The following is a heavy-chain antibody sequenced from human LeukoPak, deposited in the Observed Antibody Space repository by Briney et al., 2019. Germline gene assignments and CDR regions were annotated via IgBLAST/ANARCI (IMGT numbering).Heavy chain of an antibody. V-gene: IGHV3-23*01. J-gene: IGHJ4*02. CDR1: GGSFSGYY. CDR2: ISGSGGST. Sequence: PSETLSLTCAGYGGSFSGYYWSWVRQPPGKGLEWVSGISGSGGSTYYADSVKGRFTISRDNSKNTLYLQMNSLRAEDTAVYYCAKDRMVRGLIQYYFDYWGQGTLVTVSS. D-gene: IGHD3-10*01. CDR3: AKDRMVRGLIQYYFDY.